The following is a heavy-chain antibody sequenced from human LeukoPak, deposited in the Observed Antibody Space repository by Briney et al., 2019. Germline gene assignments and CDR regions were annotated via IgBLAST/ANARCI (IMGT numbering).Heavy chain of an antibody. CDR1: GYTFTGYY. CDR3: ARSNIWLPFDF. J-gene: IGHJ4*02. V-gene: IGHV1-2*06. Sequence: ASVKVSCKASGYTFTGYYMHWVRQAPGQGLEWMGRINPNSGGTNYAQKCHGKVTMTSDTSISTAYMELSRLRSDDTAVYYCARSNIWLPFDFWGQGTLVTVS. CDR2: INPNSGGT. D-gene: IGHD5-12*01.